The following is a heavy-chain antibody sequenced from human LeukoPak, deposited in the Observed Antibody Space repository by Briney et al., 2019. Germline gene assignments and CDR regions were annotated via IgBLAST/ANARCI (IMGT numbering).Heavy chain of an antibody. J-gene: IGHJ6*02. Sequence: SVKVSCKASGGTFSSYAISWVRQAPGQGLEWMGRIIPILGMANYAQKFQGRVTITADKSTSTAYMELSSLRSEDTAVYYCARDGYCSGGSCYYYGMDVWGQGTTVTVSS. V-gene: IGHV1-69*04. CDR3: ARDGYCSGGSCYYYGMDV. D-gene: IGHD2-15*01. CDR1: GGTFSSYA. CDR2: IIPILGMA.